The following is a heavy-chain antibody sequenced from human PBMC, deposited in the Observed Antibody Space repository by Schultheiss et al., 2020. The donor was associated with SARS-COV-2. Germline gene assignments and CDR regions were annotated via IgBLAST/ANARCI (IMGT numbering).Heavy chain of an antibody. D-gene: IGHD3-22*01. V-gene: IGHV1-46*01. J-gene: IGHJ5*02. CDR1: GYTFTSYY. Sequence: ASVKVSCKASGYTFTSYYMHWVRQAPGQGLEWMGIINPSGGSTSYAQKFQGRVTMTRDTSTSTVYMELSSLRSEDTAVYYCAKDQYYDSRQGGWFDPWGQGTLVTVSS. CDR3: AKDQYYDSRQGGWFDP. CDR2: INPSGGST.